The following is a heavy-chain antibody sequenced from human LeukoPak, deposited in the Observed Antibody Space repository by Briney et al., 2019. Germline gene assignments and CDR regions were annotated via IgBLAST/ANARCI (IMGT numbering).Heavy chain of an antibody. CDR2: INDSGST. J-gene: IGHJ4*02. CDR3: ARHMLGGKRSFDS. D-gene: IGHD4-23*01. V-gene: IGHV4-34*01. Sequence: PSETLSLTCGVYGGSFSGYYWSWIRQPPGKGLGWIGEINDSGSTNYNPSLKSRATISADTSKNQFSLNLSSVTAADTAVYYCARHMLGGKRSFDSWGQGTLVTVSS. CDR1: GGSFSGYY.